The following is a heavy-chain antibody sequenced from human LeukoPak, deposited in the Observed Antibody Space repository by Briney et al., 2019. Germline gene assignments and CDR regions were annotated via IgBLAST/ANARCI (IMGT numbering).Heavy chain of an antibody. CDR3: APLHSGYDRTFDY. CDR2: INPNSGGT. CDR1: GYTFTGYY. D-gene: IGHD5-12*01. J-gene: IGHJ4*02. Sequence: ASVKVSCKASGYTFTGYYMHWVRQAPGQGLEWMGWINPNSGGTNYAQKFQGRATMTRDTSISTAYMELSRLRSDDTAVYYCAPLHSGYDRTFDYWGQGTLVTVSS. V-gene: IGHV1-2*02.